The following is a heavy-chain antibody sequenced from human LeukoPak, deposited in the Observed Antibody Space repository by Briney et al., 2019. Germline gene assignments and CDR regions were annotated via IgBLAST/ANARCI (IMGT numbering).Heavy chain of an antibody. CDR3: AKDSQYYYDSSGFYAH. D-gene: IGHD3-22*01. Sequence: PGRSLRLSCAASGFTFSSYGMHWVRQAPGKGLEWVAVVWYDVINKYYAECVKGRFTISRDNSKNTMYLQMTSLRAEDTAQYYCAKDSQYYYDSSGFYAHWGQGILVTVSS. V-gene: IGHV3-33*06. CDR2: VWYDVINK. CDR1: GFTFSSYG. J-gene: IGHJ4*02.